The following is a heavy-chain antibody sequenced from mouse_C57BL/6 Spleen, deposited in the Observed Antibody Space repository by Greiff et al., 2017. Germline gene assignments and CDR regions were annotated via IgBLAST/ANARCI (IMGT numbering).Heavy chain of an antibody. J-gene: IGHJ2*01. CDR3: ARDGSNYSYYFDY. V-gene: IGHV5-4*01. CDR1: GFTFSSYA. CDR2: ISDGGSYT. Sequence: EVKLMESGGGLVKPGGSLKLSCAASGFTFSSYAMSWVRQTPEKRLEWVATISDGGSYTYYPDNVKGRFTISRDNAKNNLYLQMSHLKSEDTAMYYCARDGSNYSYYFDYWGQGTTLTVSS. D-gene: IGHD2-5*01.